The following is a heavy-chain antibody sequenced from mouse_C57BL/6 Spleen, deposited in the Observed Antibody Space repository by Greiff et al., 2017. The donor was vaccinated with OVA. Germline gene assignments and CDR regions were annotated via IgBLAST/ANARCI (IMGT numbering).Heavy chain of an antibody. J-gene: IGHJ1*03. CDR2: IDPSDSYT. CDR1: GYTFTSYW. D-gene: IGHD1-1*01. CDR3: ARSSDYGSSYGARGYFDV. Sequence: QVQLQQPGAELVMPGASVKLSCKASGYTFTSYWMHWVKQRPGQGLEWIGEIDPSDSYTNYNQKFKGKSTLTVDKSSSTAYMQLSSLTPEDSAVYYCARSSDYGSSYGARGYFDVWGTGTTVTVSS. V-gene: IGHV1-69*01.